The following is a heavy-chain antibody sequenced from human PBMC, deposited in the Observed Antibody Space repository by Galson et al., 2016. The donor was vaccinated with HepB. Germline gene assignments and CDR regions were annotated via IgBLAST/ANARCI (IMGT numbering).Heavy chain of an antibody. V-gene: IGHV3-21*01. D-gene: IGHD5/OR15-5a*01. Sequence: SLRLSCAASGFTFSSYSMNWVRQAPGKGLEWVSSISSSSSYIYYADSVKGRFTISRDNAKNSLYLQMNSLRAEDTAVYYCASHSVLGYHPFDYWGKGTLVTVSS. CDR2: ISSSSSYI. CDR1: GFTFSSYS. CDR3: ASHSVLGYHPFDY. J-gene: IGHJ4*02.